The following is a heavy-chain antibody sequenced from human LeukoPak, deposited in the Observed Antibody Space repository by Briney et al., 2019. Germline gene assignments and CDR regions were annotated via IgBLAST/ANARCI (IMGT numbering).Heavy chain of an antibody. V-gene: IGHV1-69*13. J-gene: IGHJ4*02. D-gene: IGHD3-22*01. CDR1: GYTFTSYA. CDR2: IIPIFGTA. CDR3: ARSGYDSSGYYGVYYFDY. Sequence: GASVKVSCKASGYTFTSYAISWVRQAPGQGLEWMGGIIPIFGTANYAQKFQGRVTITADESTSIAYMELSSLRSEDTAVYYCARSGYDSSGYYGVYYFDYWGQGTLVTVSS.